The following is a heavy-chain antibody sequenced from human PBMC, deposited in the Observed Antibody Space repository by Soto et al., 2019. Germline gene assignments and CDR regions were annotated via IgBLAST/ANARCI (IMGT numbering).Heavy chain of an antibody. CDR2: IIPIFGSP. D-gene: IGHD5-12*01. CDR3: ARDSTSYNYGSYWYFDL. Sequence: QVQLVQSGAEVKKPGSSVKVSCRASGGTFTSYGISWVRQAPGQGLEWMGGIIPIFGSPNYAQKFQGRVTITADESTSTAFMELSTLRSEDTAVYYCARDSTSYNYGSYWYFDLWGRGTLVTVSS. CDR1: GGTFTSYG. V-gene: IGHV1-69*12. J-gene: IGHJ2*01.